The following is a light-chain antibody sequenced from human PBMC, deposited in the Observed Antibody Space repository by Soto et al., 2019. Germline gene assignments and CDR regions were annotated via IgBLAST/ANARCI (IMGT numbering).Light chain of an antibody. CDR1: SSDVGAYKF. J-gene: IGLJ1*01. Sequence: QSVLTQPPSASGFPGGAVPITCSGTSSDVGAYKFVSWYQQHPGKAPKLIISEVSKRPSGVPDRFSGSKSGNTASLTVSGLQAEDEADDYGSSYTCRDNFFVFGPGTKVTVL. V-gene: IGLV2-8*01. CDR2: EVS. CDR3: SSYTCRDNFFV.